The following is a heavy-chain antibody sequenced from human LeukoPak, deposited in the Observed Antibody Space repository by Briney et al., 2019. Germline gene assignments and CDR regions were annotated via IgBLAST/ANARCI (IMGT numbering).Heavy chain of an antibody. CDR2: ISGDGGST. J-gene: IGHJ3*02. CDR1: GFTFDDYD. Sequence: GGSLRLSCAASGFTFDDYDMNWVRQAPGKGLEWVSLISGDGGSTYYADSVKGRFTISRDNSKNSLYLQMNSLRNEDTALYYCAKDIYYYSSGYPLCAFDILVQGTMVTVSS. V-gene: IGHV3-43*02. D-gene: IGHD3-22*01. CDR3: AKDIYYYSSGYPLCAFDI.